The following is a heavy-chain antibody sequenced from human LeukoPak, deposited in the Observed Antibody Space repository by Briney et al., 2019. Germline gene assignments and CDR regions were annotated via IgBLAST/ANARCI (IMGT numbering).Heavy chain of an antibody. J-gene: IGHJ4*02. CDR1: GFTFSSYG. CDR3: AKRYSSSWYPFEN. D-gene: IGHD6-13*01. CDR2: IRYDGSNK. V-gene: IGHV3-30*02. Sequence: GGSLRLSCAASGFTFSSYGMHWVRQAPGKGLEWVAFIRYDGSNKYYADSVKGRFTISRDNSKNTLYLQMNSLRAEDTAVYYCAKRYSSSWYPFENWGQGTLVTVSS.